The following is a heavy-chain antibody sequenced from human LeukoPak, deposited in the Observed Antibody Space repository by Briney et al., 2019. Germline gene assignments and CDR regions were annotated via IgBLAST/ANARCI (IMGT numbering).Heavy chain of an antibody. CDR1: GFTFSRYW. CDR2: IKEDGSVT. CDR3: ARDWLAGNPYHAFDL. Sequence: GGSLRLSCAASGFTFSRYWMNWVRQAPGKGLECVANIKEDGSVTYYVDSVKGRFTISRDNAKNSLYLQMNSLRAEDTAVYYCARDWLAGNPYHAFDLWGKGTMVTVSS. V-gene: IGHV3-7*01. J-gene: IGHJ3*01. D-gene: IGHD3-22*01.